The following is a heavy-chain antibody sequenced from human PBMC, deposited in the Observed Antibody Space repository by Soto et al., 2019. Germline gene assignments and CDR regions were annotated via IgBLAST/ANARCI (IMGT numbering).Heavy chain of an antibody. V-gene: IGHV1-18*01. D-gene: IGHD3-22*01. CDR2: ISAYNGNT. CDR1: GYTFTSYG. J-gene: IGHJ4*02. Sequence: ASVKVSCKASGYTFTSYGINWVRQAPGQGLEWMGWISAYNGNTNYAQKFQGWVTMTRDTSISTAYMELSRLRSDDTAVYYCARDLAIGSSGYKFGYWGQGTLVTVSS. CDR3: ARDLAIGSSGYKFGY.